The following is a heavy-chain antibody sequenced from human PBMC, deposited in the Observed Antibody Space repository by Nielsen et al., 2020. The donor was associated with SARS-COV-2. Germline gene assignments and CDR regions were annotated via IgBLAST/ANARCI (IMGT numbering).Heavy chain of an antibody. CDR1: GFTFSSYS. V-gene: IGHV3-21*01. CDR2: ISSSSSYI. Sequence: GGSLRLSCAASGFTFSSYSMNWVRQAPGKGLEWVSSISSSSSYIYYADSVKGRFTISRDNAKNSLYLQMNSLRAEDTAVYYCARDGGDYVGLGWCFDLWGRGTLVTVSS. J-gene: IGHJ2*01. CDR3: ARDGGDYVGLGWCFDL. D-gene: IGHD4-17*01.